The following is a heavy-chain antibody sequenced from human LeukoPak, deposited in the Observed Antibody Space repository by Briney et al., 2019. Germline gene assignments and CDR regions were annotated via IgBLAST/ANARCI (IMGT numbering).Heavy chain of an antibody. V-gene: IGHV4-31*03. CDR3: ARGTTDGYSYGRFDY. Sequence: SQTLSLTCTVSGGSISSGGFYWSWIRQHPGKGLEWLGYIYYSGTTYYNPSLKSRVTFSVDTSKNQFSLKLNPVTAADTALYYCARGTTDGYSYGRFDYWGQGTLVTVSS. D-gene: IGHD5-18*01. CDR1: GGSISSGGFY. J-gene: IGHJ4*02. CDR2: IYYSGTT.